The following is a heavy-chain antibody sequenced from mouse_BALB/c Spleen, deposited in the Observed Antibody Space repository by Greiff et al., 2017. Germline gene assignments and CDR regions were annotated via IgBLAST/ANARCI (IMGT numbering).Heavy chain of an antibody. Sequence: EVMLVESGGGLVQPGGSRKLSCAASGFTFSSFGMHWVRQAPEKGLEWVAYISSGSSTIYYGDTVKGRFTISRDNPKNTLFLQMTSLRSEDTAMYYCARWITTRAMDYWGQGTSVTVSS. V-gene: IGHV5-17*02. J-gene: IGHJ4*01. D-gene: IGHD2-4*01. CDR1: GFTFSSFG. CDR2: ISSGSSTI. CDR3: ARWITTRAMDY.